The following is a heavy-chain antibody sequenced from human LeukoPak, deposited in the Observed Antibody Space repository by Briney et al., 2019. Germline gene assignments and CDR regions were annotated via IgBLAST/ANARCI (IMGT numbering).Heavy chain of an antibody. J-gene: IGHJ3*02. CDR1: GYTFTGYY. D-gene: IGHD2-2*01. V-gene: IGHV1-2*07. Sequence: ASVKVSCKASGYTFTGYYLHWVRQAPGQGLEWMGWIDPSNGGTHYAHNFQDRVTMTRDTSINTALMDLSSLRSDDTALYYCARAPGVFDIWGQATMVTVSS. CDR3: ARAPGVFDI. CDR2: IDPSNGGT.